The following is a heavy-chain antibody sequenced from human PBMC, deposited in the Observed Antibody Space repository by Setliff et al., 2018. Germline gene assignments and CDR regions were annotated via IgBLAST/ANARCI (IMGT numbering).Heavy chain of an antibody. V-gene: IGHV1-18*01. CDR3: SRLVRFCTRIVCQRLSGDDY. Sequence: GASVKVSCKASGYTFTDFGVSWVRQAPGQGLEWVGWISPHNGNTYYAPKFQGTVLMTADTSTTTAYLEFRSLRSDDTAVYYCSRLVRFCTRIVCQRLSGDDYWGQGTLVTVSS. J-gene: IGHJ4*02. CDR1: GYTFTDFG. CDR2: ISPHNGNT. D-gene: IGHD3-10*01.